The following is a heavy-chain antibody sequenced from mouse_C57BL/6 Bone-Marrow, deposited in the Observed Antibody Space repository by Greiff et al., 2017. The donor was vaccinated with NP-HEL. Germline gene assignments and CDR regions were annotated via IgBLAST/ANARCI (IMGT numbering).Heavy chain of an antibody. CDR1: GYAFSSSW. CDR3: ARSDYYGSSLAWFAY. D-gene: IGHD1-1*01. Sequence: QVQLQQSGPELVKPGASVKISCKASGYAFSSSWMNWVKQRPGKGLEWIGRIYPGDGDTNYNGKFKGKATLTADKSSSTAYMQLSSLTSEDSAVYYCARSDYYGSSLAWFAYWGQGTLVTVSA. V-gene: IGHV1-82*01. J-gene: IGHJ3*01. CDR2: IYPGDGDT.